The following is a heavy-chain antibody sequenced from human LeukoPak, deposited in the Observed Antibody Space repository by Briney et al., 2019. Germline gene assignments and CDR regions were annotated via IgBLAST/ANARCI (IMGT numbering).Heavy chain of an antibody. J-gene: IGHJ6*02. CDR3: ARYSPGSYYYYGLDV. V-gene: IGHV3-9*01. D-gene: IGHD6-13*01. CDR2: ISWDSGSV. Sequence: GGSLRLSCAASGFTFDDYAMHWVRQAPGKGLEWVSGISWDSGSVGYADSVKGRFTISRDNAKNSLYLQMNSLRGEDTALYYCARYSPGSYYYYGLDVWGQGTTVTVSS. CDR1: GFTFDDYA.